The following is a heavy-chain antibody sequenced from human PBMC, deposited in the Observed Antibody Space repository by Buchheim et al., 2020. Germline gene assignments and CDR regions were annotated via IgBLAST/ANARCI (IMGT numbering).Heavy chain of an antibody. J-gene: IGHJ5*02. CDR1: GFTFSSYW. CDR3: ARDHGDCSSTSCYRWFWFDP. CDR2: IKQDGSEK. D-gene: IGHD2-2*02. V-gene: IGHV3-7*01. Sequence: EVQLVESGGGLVQPGGSLRLSCAASGFTFSSYWMSWVRQAPGKGLEWVANIKQDGSEKYYVDSVKGRFTISRDNAKNSLYLQMNSLRAEDTAVYYCARDHGDCSSTSCYRWFWFDPWGQGTL.